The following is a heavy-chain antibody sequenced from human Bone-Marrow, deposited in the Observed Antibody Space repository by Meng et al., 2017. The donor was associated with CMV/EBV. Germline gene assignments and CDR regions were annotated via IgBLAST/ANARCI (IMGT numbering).Heavy chain of an antibody. Sequence: QLQLQASGPGLVKPSETLSLTCTVSGGSISSSSYYWGWIRQPPGKGLEWIGSIYYSGSTYYNPSLKSRVTISVDTSKNQFSLKLSSVTAADTAVYYCARDGLGGSWHYWGQGTLVTVSS. CDR3: ARDGLGGSWHY. J-gene: IGHJ4*02. CDR1: GGSISSSSYY. CDR2: IYYSGST. D-gene: IGHD6-13*01. V-gene: IGHV4-39*07.